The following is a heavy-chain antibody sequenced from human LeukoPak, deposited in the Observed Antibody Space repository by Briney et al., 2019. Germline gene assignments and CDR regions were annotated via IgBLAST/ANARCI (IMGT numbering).Heavy chain of an antibody. J-gene: IGHJ4*02. CDR3: ARLRMNGDSGGFYYYYDY. V-gene: IGHV3-21*01. CDR2: INTVATYI. CDR1: GFTFTSFS. Sequence: GGSLRLSCAAPGFTFTSFSFNWVRQAPGKGLEWDSSINTVATYIYYADSVRGRFTISRDNAKNSVYLQMDSLRAEDTGVYYCARLRMNGDSGGFYYYYDYWGQGTLVTVSS. D-gene: IGHD3-22*01.